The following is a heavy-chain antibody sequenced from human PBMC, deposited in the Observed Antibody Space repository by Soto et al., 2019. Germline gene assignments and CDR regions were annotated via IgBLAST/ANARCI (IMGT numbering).Heavy chain of an antibody. J-gene: IGHJ4*02. D-gene: IGHD6-19*01. V-gene: IGHV4-59*01. CDR3: ASGENGYSSGLFAY. CDR1: GGSISRYY. CDR2: IYYSGST. Sequence: SETLSLTCTVSGGSISRYYWSCIRQPPGKGLEWIGYIYYSGSTNYNPSLKSRATIAVDTSQNQFSLKLSSVTVADTAVYYCASGENGYSSGLFAYWGQGTLVTVSS.